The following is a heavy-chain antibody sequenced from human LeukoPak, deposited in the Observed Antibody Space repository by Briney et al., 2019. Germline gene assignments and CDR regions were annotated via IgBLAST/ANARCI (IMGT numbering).Heavy chain of an antibody. CDR2: ISNKGSNK. CDR1: GFTFSRYA. D-gene: IGHD3-10*01. J-gene: IGHJ5*02. Sequence: GGCLRLSCAASGFTFSRYAMHWVRQAPGKGLEWVAVISNKGSNKYYADSVKGRFTISRDNSKNTLYLQMNSLRAEDTAVHYCARDRTGYYGSGSYYMGWFDPWGQGTLVTVSS. V-gene: IGHV3-30-3*01. CDR3: ARDRTGYYGSGSYYMGWFDP.